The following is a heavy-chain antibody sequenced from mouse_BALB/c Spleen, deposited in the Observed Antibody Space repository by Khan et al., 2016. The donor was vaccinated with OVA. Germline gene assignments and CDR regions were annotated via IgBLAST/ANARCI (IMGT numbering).Heavy chain of an antibody. J-gene: IGHJ3*01. CDR3: VRGRAY. V-gene: IGHV3-2*02. Sequence: EVKLLESGPGLVKPSLSLSLTCTVTGYSITSDYAWNWIRQFPGHKLEWMGYISYSGRTSYTPSLKSRISITRDTSKNQFFLQLNSVTTADTATYFCVRGRAYWGQGTLVTVSA. CDR2: ISYSGRT. CDR1: GYSITSDYA. D-gene: IGHD3-3*01.